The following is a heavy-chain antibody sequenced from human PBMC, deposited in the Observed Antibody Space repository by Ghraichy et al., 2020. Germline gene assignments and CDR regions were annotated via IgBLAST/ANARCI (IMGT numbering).Heavy chain of an antibody. CDR2: ISSSSSYI. V-gene: IGHV3-21*01. J-gene: IGHJ4*02. D-gene: IGHD6-13*01. Sequence: LSLTCAASGFTFSSYSMNWVRQAPGKGLEWVSSISSSSSYIYYADSVKGRFTISRDNAKNSLYLQMNSLRAEDTAVYYCAREGGSSSPGFLDYWGQGTLVTVSS. CDR1: GFTFSSYS. CDR3: AREGGSSSPGFLDY.